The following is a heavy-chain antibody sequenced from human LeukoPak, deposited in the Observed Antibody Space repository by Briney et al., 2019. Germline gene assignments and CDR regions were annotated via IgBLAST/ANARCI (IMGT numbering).Heavy chain of an antibody. CDR2: INPNSGGT. Sequence: ASVKVSCKTSGYMFIAYAIHWVRQAPGQGLEWMGWINPNSGGTNYAQKSQGRVITTRDTSTRTAYMELSRLTSDDTAVYYCARDPLVGTTTEFDYWGQGTLVTVSS. CDR1: GYMFIAYA. J-gene: IGHJ4*02. CDR3: ARDPLVGTTTEFDY. D-gene: IGHD1-26*01. V-gene: IGHV1-2*02.